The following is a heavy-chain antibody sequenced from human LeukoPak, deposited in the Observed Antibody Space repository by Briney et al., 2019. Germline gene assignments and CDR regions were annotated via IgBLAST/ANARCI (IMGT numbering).Heavy chain of an antibody. CDR2: ISSSSGYI. CDR3: ARGKVGYSYFDY. D-gene: IGHD5-18*01. J-gene: IGHJ4*02. Sequence: PGGSLRLSCAASGFTFITYSMNWVRQAPGKGLEWVSSISSSSGYIHYADSVKGRFTISRDNAKNSLYLQMNSLRDTDTAVYYCARGKVGYSYFDYWGQGSLVTVSS. CDR1: GFTFITYS. V-gene: IGHV3-21*01.